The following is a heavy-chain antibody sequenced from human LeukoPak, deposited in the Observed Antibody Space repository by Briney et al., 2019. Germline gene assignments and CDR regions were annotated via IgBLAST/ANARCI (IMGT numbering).Heavy chain of an antibody. D-gene: IGHD5-18*01. J-gene: IGHJ4*02. CDR1: GFTFSSYS. V-gene: IGHV3-48*01. CDR3: ASTPLRGYSYGYIGY. Sequence: AGGSLRLSCAASGFTFSSYSMNWVRQAPGKGLEWVSHITASGTAMFYADSVKGRFTISRDNAKNSLYLQMNSLRAEDTAVYYCASTPLRGYSYGYIGYWGQGTLVTVSS. CDR2: ITASGTAM.